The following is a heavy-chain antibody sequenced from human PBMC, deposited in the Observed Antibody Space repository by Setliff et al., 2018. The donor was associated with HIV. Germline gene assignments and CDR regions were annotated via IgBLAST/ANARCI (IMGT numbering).Heavy chain of an antibody. CDR3: ARHRDPPGSSWIFYYFYMDL. CDR1: GYSISSGYY. D-gene: IGHD6-13*01. V-gene: IGHV4-38-2*02. CDR2: MYHSGTA. Sequence: LSLTCTVSGYSISSGYYWGWIRQPPGKGLEWIGSMYHSGTAFHNPSLKSRVTISVDTSKKRFSLRLSSATAADTGVYYCARHRDPPGSSWIFYYFYMDLWGGGTTVTVSS. J-gene: IGHJ6*03.